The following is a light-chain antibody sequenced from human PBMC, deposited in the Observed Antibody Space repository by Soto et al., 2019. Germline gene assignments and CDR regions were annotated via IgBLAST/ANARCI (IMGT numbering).Light chain of an antibody. CDR3: QQGSNRQFT. V-gene: IGKV3D-11*02. CDR2: GAS. CDR1: QSVSSD. J-gene: IGKJ3*01. Sequence: EIVLTQSPGTLSLSPGERVTLSCRASQSVSSDLAWYQQKRGQPPRLLIFGASTRATGIPARFSGSGTGTEFTLTISSLESEDFAVYYCQQGSNRQFTFGQGTKVDIK.